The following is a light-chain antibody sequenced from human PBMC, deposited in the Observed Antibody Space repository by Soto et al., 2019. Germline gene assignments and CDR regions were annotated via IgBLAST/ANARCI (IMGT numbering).Light chain of an antibody. Sequence: EVMLTQSPGTLSLSPGERATLSRRASQSVSSNYVAWYQQKSGQAPRLLIYGASNRATGIPDRFSGSGSGTDFTLTIRRLEPEDFAVYYCQQYDTSPRTFGQGTKVEFQ. V-gene: IGKV3-20*01. CDR1: QSVSSNY. CDR2: GAS. CDR3: QQYDTSPRT. J-gene: IGKJ1*01.